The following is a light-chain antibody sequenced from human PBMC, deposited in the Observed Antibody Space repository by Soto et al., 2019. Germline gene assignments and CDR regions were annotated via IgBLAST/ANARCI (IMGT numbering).Light chain of an antibody. CDR3: QQSYRIPPT. V-gene: IGKV1-39*01. CDR2: AAS. Sequence: DIQMTQSPSSLSASVGDRVTIFCRASQSIRNYLNWYQQKPGKAPKLLVYAASTLQGGVPARFSGSGSGTDFTLTISSLQPEDFATYYCQQSYRIPPTFGQGTRLEIK. J-gene: IGKJ2*01. CDR1: QSIRNY.